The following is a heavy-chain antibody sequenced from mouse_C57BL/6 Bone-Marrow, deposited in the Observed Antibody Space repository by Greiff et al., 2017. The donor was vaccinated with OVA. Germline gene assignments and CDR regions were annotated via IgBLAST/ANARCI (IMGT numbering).Heavy chain of an antibody. Sequence: LVESGPELVKPGASVKISCKASGYAFSSSWMNWVKQRPGKGLEWIGRIYPGDGDTNYNGKFKGKATLTADKSSSTAYMQLSSLTSEDSAVYFCARWGYDGYYPDYWGRGTTLTVSS. CDR1: GYAFSSSW. CDR2: IYPGDGDT. D-gene: IGHD2-3*01. J-gene: IGHJ2*01. CDR3: ARWGYDGYYPDY. V-gene: IGHV1-82*01.